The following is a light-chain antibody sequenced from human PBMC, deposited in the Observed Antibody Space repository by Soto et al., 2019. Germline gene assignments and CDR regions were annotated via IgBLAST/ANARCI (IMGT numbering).Light chain of an antibody. Sequence: GSVGDPVTITFRASQSVSGWLAWYQQKPGEAPKLLIYDASALPRGVPSRFSGSGSGTKFTLTIASLQPDDFATYYCQQYETFSGTFGPGTKVDI. V-gene: IGKV1-5*01. CDR1: QSVSGW. CDR2: DAS. J-gene: IGKJ1*01. CDR3: QQYETFSGT.